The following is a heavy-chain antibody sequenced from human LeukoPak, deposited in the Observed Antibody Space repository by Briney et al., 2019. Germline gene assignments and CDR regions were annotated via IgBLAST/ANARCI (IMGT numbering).Heavy chain of an antibody. V-gene: IGHV1-2*02. CDR2: INPNSGGT. CDR1: GYTFTGYY. Sequence: ASVKVSCKASGYTFTGYYMHWVRQAPGQGLEWMGWINPNSGGTNYAQKFQGRVTMIRDTSISTAYMELSRLRSDDTAVYYCARIQGPYCSSTSCLHNKIDYWGQGTLVTVSS. D-gene: IGHD2-2*01. J-gene: IGHJ4*02. CDR3: ARIQGPYCSSTSCLHNKIDY.